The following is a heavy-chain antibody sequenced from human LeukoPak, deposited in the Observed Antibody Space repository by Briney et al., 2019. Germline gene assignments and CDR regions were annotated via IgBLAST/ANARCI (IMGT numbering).Heavy chain of an antibody. CDR1: GYTFTSYG. D-gene: IGHD2-2*01. CDR3: ALGYCSSTSCPLDY. Sequence: ASVKVSCKASGYTFTSYGISWVRQAPGQGLEWMGWISAYNGNTNYAQKLQGRVTMTTDTSTSTAYMELRSLRSDDTAVYYCALGYCSSTSCPLDYWGQGTLVTVSS. CDR2: ISAYNGNT. J-gene: IGHJ4*02. V-gene: IGHV1-18*01.